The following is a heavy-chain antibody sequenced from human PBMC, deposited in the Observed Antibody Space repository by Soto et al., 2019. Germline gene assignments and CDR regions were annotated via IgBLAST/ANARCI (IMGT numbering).Heavy chain of an antibody. CDR2: INDSGSP. CDR3: ARGLLGWFGELSRRGGYYYYMDV. D-gene: IGHD3-10*01. V-gene: IGHV4-34*01. J-gene: IGHJ6*03. CDR1: GGSFSGYY. Sequence: QVQLQQWGAGLLKPSETLSLTCAVYGGSFSGYYWSWIRQTPGKGLEWIGEINDSGSPNHNPSLKSRVTILVDTPKNQFSLKLSSVTAADTAVYYCARGLLGWFGELSRRGGYYYYMDVWGKGTTVTVSS.